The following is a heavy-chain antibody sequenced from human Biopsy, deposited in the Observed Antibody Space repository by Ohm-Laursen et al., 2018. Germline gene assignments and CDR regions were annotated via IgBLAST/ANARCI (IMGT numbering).Heavy chain of an antibody. CDR3: ARDLPSSYYYAMDV. J-gene: IGHJ6*02. V-gene: IGHV4-4*07. CDR2: TYKDGNT. Sequence: SETLSLACTVSGAPITSYYWSWIRQPAGKGLEWIGHTYKDGNTNHNPSLKSRVSMSVDTSKNQLSLTLRSVTAADTAVYYCARDLPSSYYYAMDVWGQGTTVTVSS. CDR1: GAPITSYY.